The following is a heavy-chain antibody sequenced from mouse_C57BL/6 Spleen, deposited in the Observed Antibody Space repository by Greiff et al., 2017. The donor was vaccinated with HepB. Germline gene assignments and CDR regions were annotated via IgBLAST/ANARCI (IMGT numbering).Heavy chain of an antibody. D-gene: IGHD2-5*01. CDR1: GFTFSSYA. CDR3: TREGYYSNLYAMDY. J-gene: IGHJ4*01. CDR2: ISSGGDYI. V-gene: IGHV5-9-1*02. Sequence: EVKLMESGEGLVKPGGSLKLSCAASGFTFSSYAMSWVRQTPEKRLEWVAYISSGGDYIYYADTVKGRFTISRDNARNTLYLQMSSLKSEDTAMYYCTREGYYSNLYAMDYWGQGTSVTVSS.